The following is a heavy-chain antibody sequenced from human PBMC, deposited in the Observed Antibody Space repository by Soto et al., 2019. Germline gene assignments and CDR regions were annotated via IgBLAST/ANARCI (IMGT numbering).Heavy chain of an antibody. CDR2: LDVAGGST. J-gene: IGHJ6*02. CDR1: GFTFSDYT. CDR3: AAPRDEYGSGVSWFTYGMDI. D-gene: IGHD3-10*01. V-gene: IGHV3-23*01. Sequence: GGSLRLSCLASGFTFSDYTMTWVSHVPGRGLEWVASLDVAGGSTYYADSVRGRFTISRDNSQNTLFLQMKRLTVDDTAIYYCAAPRDEYGSGVSWFTYGMDIWGQGTTVTVSS.